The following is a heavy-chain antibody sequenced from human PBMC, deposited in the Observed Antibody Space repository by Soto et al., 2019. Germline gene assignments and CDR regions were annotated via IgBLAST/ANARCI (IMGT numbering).Heavy chain of an antibody. CDR2: IKSKTDGGTT. CDR1: GFTFSNAW. J-gene: IGHJ4*02. V-gene: IGHV3-15*01. Sequence: SLRLSCAASGFTFSNAWMSWVRQAPGKGLEWVGRIKSKTDGGTTDYAAPVKGRFTISRDDSKNTLYLQMNSLKTEDTAVYYCQGLTRYDFWSGYYKEYYFDYWGQGTLVTVSS. CDR3: QGLTRYDFWSGYYKEYYFDY. D-gene: IGHD3-3*01.